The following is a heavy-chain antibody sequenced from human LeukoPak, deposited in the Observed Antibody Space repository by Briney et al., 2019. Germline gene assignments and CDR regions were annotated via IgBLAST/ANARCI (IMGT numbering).Heavy chain of an antibody. J-gene: IGHJ6*02. Sequence: GGSLRLSCAASGFTFSSYSMNWVRQAPGKGLEWVSSISSSSSYIYYADSVKGRFTISRDNVKNSLYLQMNSLRAEDTAVYYCARDRGSYETDYGMDVWGQGTTVTVSS. CDR2: ISSSSSYI. CDR3: ARDRGSYETDYGMDV. CDR1: GFTFSSYS. D-gene: IGHD5-12*01. V-gene: IGHV3-21*01.